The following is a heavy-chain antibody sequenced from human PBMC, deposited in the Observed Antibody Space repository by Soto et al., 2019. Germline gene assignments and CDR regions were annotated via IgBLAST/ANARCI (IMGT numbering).Heavy chain of an antibody. Sequence: QVQLVESGGGVVQPGRSLRLSCAASGFTFSSYAMHWVHQAPGKGLEWVAVISYDGSNKYDADSVKGRFTISRDNSKNTLYLQMNSLRAEDTAVYYCARDMSSYCSGGSCYSGTYYYYYGMDVWGQGTTVTVSS. J-gene: IGHJ6*02. CDR2: ISYDGSNK. CDR1: GFTFSSYA. CDR3: ARDMSSYCSGGSCYSGTYYYYYGMDV. V-gene: IGHV3-30-3*01. D-gene: IGHD2-15*01.